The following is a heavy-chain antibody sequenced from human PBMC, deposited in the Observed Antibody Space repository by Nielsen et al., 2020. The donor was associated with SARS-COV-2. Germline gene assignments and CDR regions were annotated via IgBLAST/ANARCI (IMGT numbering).Heavy chain of an antibody. D-gene: IGHD6-19*01. J-gene: IGHJ4*02. Sequence: ASVKVSCKASGYTFGNYGISWVRQAPGQGLEWMGWVSAYTGNTNYAQTFQGRVTMTRDTSTSTAYMELMSLRSDDTAVYFCARVADSSGNGPSTHWGQGTPVIVSS. CDR2: VSAYTGNT. V-gene: IGHV1-18*04. CDR3: ARVADSSGNGPSTH. CDR1: GYTFGNYG.